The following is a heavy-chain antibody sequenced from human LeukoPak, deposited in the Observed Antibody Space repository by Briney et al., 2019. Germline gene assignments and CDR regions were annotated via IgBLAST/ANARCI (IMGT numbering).Heavy chain of an antibody. D-gene: IGHD3-22*01. Sequence: GGSLRLSCAASGFTFSSYSMNWVGQAAGNGLEWVSSISSSSSYIYYADSVKGRFTISRDNAKNSLYLQMNSLRAEDTAVYYCAGAPYDSSGYYYYWGQGTLVTVSS. J-gene: IGHJ4*02. CDR3: AGAPYDSSGYYYY. CDR1: GFTFSSYS. V-gene: IGHV3-21*01. CDR2: ISSSSSYI.